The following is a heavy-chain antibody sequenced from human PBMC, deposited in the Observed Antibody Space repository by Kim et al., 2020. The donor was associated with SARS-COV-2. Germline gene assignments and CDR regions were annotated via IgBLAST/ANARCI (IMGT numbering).Heavy chain of an antibody. J-gene: IGHJ4*02. D-gene: IGHD3-10*01. Sequence: TYSTPSLKRRVTLSIDTSKNQFSLKLTSVTAAATAVYYCARRAGEFDYWGQGTLVTVSS. CDR2: T. CDR3: ARRAGEFDY. V-gene: IGHV4-39*01.